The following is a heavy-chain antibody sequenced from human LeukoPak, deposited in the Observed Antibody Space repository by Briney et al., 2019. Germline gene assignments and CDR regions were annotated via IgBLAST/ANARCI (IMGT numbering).Heavy chain of an antibody. CDR3: ARLDTAMGYDY. CDR2: IYYSGST. V-gene: IGHV4-39*01. Sequence: PSETLSLTCTVSGGSISSSSYYWGWIRQHPGKGLEWIGRIYYSGSTYYNPSLKSRVTISVDTSKNQFSLKLSSVTAADTAVYYCARLDTAMGYDYWGQGTLVTVSS. CDR1: GGSISSSSYY. J-gene: IGHJ4*02. D-gene: IGHD5-18*01.